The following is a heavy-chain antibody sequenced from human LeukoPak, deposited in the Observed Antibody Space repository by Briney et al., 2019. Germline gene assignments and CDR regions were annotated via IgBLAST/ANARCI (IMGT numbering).Heavy chain of an antibody. Sequence: ASVKVSCKASGYTFTSYDINWVRQATGQGLEWMGWMNPNSGNTGYAQKFQGRVTMTRNTSISTAYMELSSLRSEDTAVYYCATSSSSWRNDAFDISGQGTMVTVSS. D-gene: IGHD6-13*01. CDR1: GYTFTSYD. CDR2: MNPNSGNT. J-gene: IGHJ3*02. CDR3: ATSSSSWRNDAFDI. V-gene: IGHV1-8*01.